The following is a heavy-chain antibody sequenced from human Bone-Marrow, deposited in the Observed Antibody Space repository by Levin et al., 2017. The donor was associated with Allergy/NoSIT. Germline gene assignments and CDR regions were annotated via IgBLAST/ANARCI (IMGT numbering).Heavy chain of an antibody. D-gene: IGHD1-7*01. CDR2: ISNYNNNT. CDR1: GYDFASYG. Sequence: AASVKVSCKAFGYDFASYGITWVRQAPGQGLEWLGWISNYNNNTNYAQKFQGRVIMTTDTSTTTAYMELRNLRYDDTAVYFCVRAGFRTGTTGGAYWGQGTLVTVSS. CDR3: VRAGFRTGTTGGAY. J-gene: IGHJ4*02. V-gene: IGHV1-18*01.